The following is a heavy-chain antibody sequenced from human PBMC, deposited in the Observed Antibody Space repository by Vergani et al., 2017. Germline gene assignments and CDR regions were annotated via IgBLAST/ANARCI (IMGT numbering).Heavy chain of an antibody. Sequence: EVQLVESGGGLVQPGGSLRLSCAASGFTVSSNYMSWVRQAPGKGLEWVSVIYGGGSTYYADSVKGRFTISRDNSKNTLYLQMNSLRAEDTAVYYCASLGLLPPYDAFDIWGQGTMVTVSS. D-gene: IGHD3-22*01. V-gene: IGHV3-66*02. CDR3: ASLGLLPPYDAFDI. J-gene: IGHJ3*02. CDR2: IYGGGST. CDR1: GFTVSSNY.